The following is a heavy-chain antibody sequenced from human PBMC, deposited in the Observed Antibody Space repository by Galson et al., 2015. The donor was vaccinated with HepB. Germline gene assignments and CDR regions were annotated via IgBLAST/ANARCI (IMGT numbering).Heavy chain of an antibody. Sequence: SLRLSCAASGFTFSSYGMHWVRQAPGRGLEWVAVIWYDGSNKYYADSVKGRFTISRDNSKNTLYLQMNSLRAEDTAVYYCARGVGIASGFDPWGQGTLVTVSS. CDR2: IWYDGSNK. D-gene: IGHD6-13*01. CDR1: GFTFSSYG. CDR3: ARGVGIASGFDP. J-gene: IGHJ5*02. V-gene: IGHV3-33*01.